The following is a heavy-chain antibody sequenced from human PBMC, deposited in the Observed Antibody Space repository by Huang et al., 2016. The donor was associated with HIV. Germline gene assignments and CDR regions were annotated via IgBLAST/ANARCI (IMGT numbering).Heavy chain of an antibody. CDR3: ARTAYSYGFRQGYNWFDP. CDR2: IIPIFGTA. CDR1: GGTFSSYA. J-gene: IGHJ5*02. Sequence: QVLLVQSGAEVRKPGSSVKVSCTAFGGTFSSYASSWVRQAPGQGLEWMGGIIPIFGTANDTQKFQGRVTITVDESTNTGYMELTSLTSEDTAVYYCARTAYSYGFRQGYNWFDPWGQGTPVTVSS. V-gene: IGHV1-69*13. D-gene: IGHD5-18*01.